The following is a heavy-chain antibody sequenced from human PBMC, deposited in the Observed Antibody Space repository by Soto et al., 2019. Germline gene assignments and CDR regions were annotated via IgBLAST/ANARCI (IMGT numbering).Heavy chain of an antibody. CDR1: GGTFSSYA. J-gene: IGHJ6*02. Sequence: SVKVSCKASGGTFSSYAISWVRQAPGQGLEWMGGIIPIFGTANYAQKFQGRVTITADESTSTAYMELSSLRSEDTAVCYCAREVYYYGSGSSPYYYGMDVWGQGTTVTVSS. CDR3: AREVYYYGSGSSPYYYGMDV. CDR2: IIPIFGTA. D-gene: IGHD3-10*01. V-gene: IGHV1-69*13.